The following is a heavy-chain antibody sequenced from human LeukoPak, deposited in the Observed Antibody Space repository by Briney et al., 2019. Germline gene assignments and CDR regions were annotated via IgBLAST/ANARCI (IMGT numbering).Heavy chain of an antibody. Sequence: SETPSLTCAVYGKSLNSYYWSWIRQPPGKGLEWIGKIYESGSTEYNPSLKSRVTISMVPSKQQFSLSLTSVTAADTAVYYCARGAWATRLGSWGLGTPVIVSS. CDR3: ARGAWATRLGS. CDR1: GKSLNSYY. V-gene: IGHV4-34*01. D-gene: IGHD2-15*01. CDR2: IYESGST. J-gene: IGHJ4*02.